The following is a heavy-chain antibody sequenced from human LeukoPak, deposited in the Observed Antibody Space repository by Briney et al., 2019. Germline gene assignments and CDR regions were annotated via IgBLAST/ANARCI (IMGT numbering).Heavy chain of an antibody. Sequence: GGSLRLSCAASGFAFSSYSMNWVRQAPGKGLEWVSSTSSSGSYIYYADSVKGRFTISRDNAKNSLYLQMNSLRAEDTAVYYCARDCSGGSCFSDYWGQGTLVTVSS. D-gene: IGHD2-15*01. CDR2: TSSSGSYI. CDR3: ARDCSGGSCFSDY. J-gene: IGHJ4*02. V-gene: IGHV3-21*01. CDR1: GFAFSSYS.